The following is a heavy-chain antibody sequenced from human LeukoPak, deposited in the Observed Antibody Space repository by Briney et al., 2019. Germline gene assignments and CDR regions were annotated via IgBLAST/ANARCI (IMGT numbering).Heavy chain of an antibody. CDR1: GGSISSGGYY. CDR2: IYYSGST. CDR3: AREPPYYYGSGI. V-gene: IGHV4-31*03. Sequence: KSSQTLSLTCTVSGGSISSGGYYWSWIRQHPGKGLEWIGYIYYSGSTYYNPSLKSRVTISVDTSKNQFSLKLSSVTAADTAVYYCAREPPYYYGSGIWGQGTMVTVSS. D-gene: IGHD3-10*01. J-gene: IGHJ3*02.